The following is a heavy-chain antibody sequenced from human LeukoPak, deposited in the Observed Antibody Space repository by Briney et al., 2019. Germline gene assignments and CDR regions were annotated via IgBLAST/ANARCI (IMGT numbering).Heavy chain of an antibody. V-gene: IGHV1-46*01. J-gene: IGHJ6*03. CDR2: INPSGGGT. D-gene: IGHD3-22*01. Sequence: ASVKVSCKASGYTFTTYYRHWVRQAPGQGLEWVAVINPSGGGTSYAQKFQGRVTVTRDTSTTTVYMELSSLRSEDTAAYFCAGDPQYYDSSGYHYYMDVWGRGTTVTVSS. CDR3: AGDPQYYDSSGYHYYMDV. CDR1: GYTFTTYY.